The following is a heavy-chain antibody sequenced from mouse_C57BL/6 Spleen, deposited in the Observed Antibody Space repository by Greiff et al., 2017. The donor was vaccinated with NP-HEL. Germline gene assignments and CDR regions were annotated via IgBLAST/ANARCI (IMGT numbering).Heavy chain of an antibody. CDR1: GYSITSGYY. CDR2: ISYDGSN. Sequence: EVQLQESGPGLVKPSQSLSLTCSVTGYSITSGYYWNWIRQFPGNKLEWMGYISYDGSNNYNPSLKNRISITRDTSKNQFFLKLNSVTTEDTATYYCASDSSYAMDYWGQGTSVTVSS. J-gene: IGHJ4*01. V-gene: IGHV3-6*01. CDR3: ASDSSYAMDY.